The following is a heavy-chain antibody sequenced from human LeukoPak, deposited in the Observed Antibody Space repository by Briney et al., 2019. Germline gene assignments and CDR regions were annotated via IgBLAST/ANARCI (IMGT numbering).Heavy chain of an antibody. Sequence: GGSLRLSCAASGFTFSSYSMNWVRQAPGKGLEWVSSISSSSSYIYYADSVKGRFTISRDNAKNSLYLQMNSLRAEDTAVYYCAREEQQLVLFHYYYYMDVWGKGTTVTVSS. V-gene: IGHV3-21*01. D-gene: IGHD6-13*01. J-gene: IGHJ6*03. CDR1: GFTFSSYS. CDR3: AREEQQLVLFHYYYYMDV. CDR2: ISSSSSYI.